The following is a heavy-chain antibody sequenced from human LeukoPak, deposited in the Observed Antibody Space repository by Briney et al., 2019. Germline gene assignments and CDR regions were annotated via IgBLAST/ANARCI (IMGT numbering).Heavy chain of an antibody. CDR3: ARDDYYDSSGYY. J-gene: IGHJ4*02. Sequence: GGSLRLSCAASGFTFSSYGMHWVRQAPGKGLEWVAVIWYDGSNKYYADSVKGRFTISRDNSKNTPYLQMNSLRAEDTAVYYCARDDYYDSSGYYWGQGTLVTVSS. V-gene: IGHV3-33*01. D-gene: IGHD3-22*01. CDR1: GFTFSSYG. CDR2: IWYDGSNK.